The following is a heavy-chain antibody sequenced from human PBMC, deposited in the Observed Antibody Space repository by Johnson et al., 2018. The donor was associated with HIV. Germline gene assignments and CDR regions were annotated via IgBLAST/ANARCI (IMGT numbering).Heavy chain of an antibody. Sequence: QVQLVESGGGLVQPGGSLRLSCATSGFTFSSFGMHWVRQAPGKGLEWVAVISYDGSNKYYADSVKGRFTISRDNSKNTLYLQMNSLRAEDTAVYYCARARDWNYGDIWGQGTMVTVSS. CDR3: ARARDWNYGDI. CDR2: ISYDGSNK. J-gene: IGHJ3*02. V-gene: IGHV3-30*03. CDR1: GFTFSSFG. D-gene: IGHD1-7*01.